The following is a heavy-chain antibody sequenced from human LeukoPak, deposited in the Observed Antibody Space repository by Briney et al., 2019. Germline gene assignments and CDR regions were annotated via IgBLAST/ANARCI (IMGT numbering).Heavy chain of an antibody. CDR2: ISGSGGST. Sequence: PGGTLRLSCAASGFTFSSYAMSWVRQAPGKGLEWVSAISGSGGSTYYAASVKGRFTISRDNSKNTLYLQMNSLRAEDTAVYYCAKGLVSSSSGTFDYWGQGTLVTVSS. J-gene: IGHJ4*02. V-gene: IGHV3-23*01. D-gene: IGHD6-6*01. CDR3: AKGLVSSSSGTFDY. CDR1: GFTFSSYA.